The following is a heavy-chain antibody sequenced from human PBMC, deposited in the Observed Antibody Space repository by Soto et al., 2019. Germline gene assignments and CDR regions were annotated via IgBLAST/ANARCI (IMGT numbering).Heavy chain of an antibody. V-gene: IGHV3-23*01. Sequence: GGSLRLSCAASGFTFSSYATNWVRQAPGKGLEWVSAISGSAATTHFADSVKGRFTISRDNSKNTLYLQMNSLRAEDTAVYYCARDRSYYDSSGSYSPPYWGQGTLVTVSS. CDR2: ISGSAATT. CDR3: ARDRSYYDSSGSYSPPY. CDR1: GFTFSSYA. D-gene: IGHD3-22*01. J-gene: IGHJ4*02.